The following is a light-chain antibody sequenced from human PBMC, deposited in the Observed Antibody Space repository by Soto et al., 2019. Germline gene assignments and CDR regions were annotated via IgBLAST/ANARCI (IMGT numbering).Light chain of an antibody. CDR2: GSS. V-gene: IGKV3-20*01. CDR3: QQYDITPRT. Sequence: EIVLTQSPGTLSLSPGERATLSCRASQSLNSFYLAWYQQKPGQAPRLLIYGSSNRATGIPDRFSGSGSGTDFTLTRSRLDPEDFAGYYCQQYDITPRTFGQGTKVQVK. J-gene: IGKJ1*01. CDR1: QSLNSFY.